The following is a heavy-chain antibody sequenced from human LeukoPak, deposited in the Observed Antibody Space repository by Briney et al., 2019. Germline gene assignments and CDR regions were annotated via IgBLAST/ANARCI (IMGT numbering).Heavy chain of an antibody. CDR1: GYTFTTYY. J-gene: IGHJ4*02. D-gene: IGHD5-18*01. Sequence: ASVTVSCKASGYTFTTYYVHWVRQAPGQGLEWMTRINPNGGSTRYAQRFQGRVTMTRDTSTSPVYMELSSLRSEDTAVYYCAREQVGGYSYGLDYWGQGTLVTVSS. CDR3: AREQVGGYSYGLDY. V-gene: IGHV1-46*01. CDR2: INPNGGST.